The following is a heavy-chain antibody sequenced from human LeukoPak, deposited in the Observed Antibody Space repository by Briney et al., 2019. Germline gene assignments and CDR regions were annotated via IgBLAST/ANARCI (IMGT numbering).Heavy chain of an antibody. J-gene: IGHJ5*02. Sequence: GGSLRLSCAASGFTFNIYGMSWVRQAPGKGLEWVSTISGGGENTHYADSVKGRLTASRDNSKNTMYLKMNNLRGDDTALYYCTKDVGPGYDWFDPWGQGTQVTVSS. V-gene: IGHV3-23*01. CDR2: ISGGGENT. D-gene: IGHD1-1*01. CDR1: GFTFNIYG. CDR3: TKDVGPGYDWFDP.